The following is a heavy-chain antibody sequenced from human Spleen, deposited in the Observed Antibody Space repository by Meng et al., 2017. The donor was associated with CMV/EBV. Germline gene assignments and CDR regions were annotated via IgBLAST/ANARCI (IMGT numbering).Heavy chain of an antibody. Sequence: GSLRLSCTVSGGSISSSSHYWGWIRQPPGKGLEWIGSIYYSGSTHYNPSLKRRVSIFVDSSKNHLSLNLRSVTAADTAVYYCGRASGVFCSSANCYRGGADVWGQGITVTVSS. D-gene: IGHD2-2*02. J-gene: IGHJ6*02. CDR1: GGSISSSSHY. CDR2: IYYSGST. CDR3: GRASGVFCSSANCYRGGADV. V-gene: IGHV4-39*07.